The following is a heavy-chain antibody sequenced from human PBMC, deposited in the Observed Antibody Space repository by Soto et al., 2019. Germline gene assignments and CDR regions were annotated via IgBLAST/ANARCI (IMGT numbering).Heavy chain of an antibody. J-gene: IGHJ6*02. D-gene: IGHD2-8*01. Sequence: SVKVSCKASGGTFSSYAISWVRQAPGQGLEWMGRIIPILGIANYAQKFQGRVTITADKSTSTAYMELSSLRSEDTAVYYCAREAGVADYYGMDVWGQGTTVTVSS. CDR1: GGTFSSYA. CDR2: IIPILGIA. CDR3: AREAGVADYYGMDV. V-gene: IGHV1-69*04.